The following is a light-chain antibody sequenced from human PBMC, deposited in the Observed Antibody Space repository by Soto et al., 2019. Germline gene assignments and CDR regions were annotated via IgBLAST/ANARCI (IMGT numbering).Light chain of an antibody. CDR2: EVK. J-gene: IGLJ1*01. V-gene: IGLV2-14*01. CDR3: SSYTTGSTPYV. CDR1: SSDIGSYNF. Sequence: QSALTQPASVSGSPGQSITISCTGTSSDIGSYNFVSWYQQHPGKAPKLILYEVKNRPSGVSNRFSGSKSGNTASLTISGLQAEDETDYYCSSYTTGSTPYVFGTGTKVTVL.